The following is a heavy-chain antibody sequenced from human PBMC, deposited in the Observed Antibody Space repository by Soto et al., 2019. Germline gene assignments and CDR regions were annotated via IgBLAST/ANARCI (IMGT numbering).Heavy chain of an antibody. CDR3: ARGGRRSPVMDV. J-gene: IGHJ6*02. CDR2: IYYSGST. V-gene: IGHV4-31*03. CDR1: GGSISSGGYY. Sequence: QVQLQESGPGLVKPSQTLSLTCTVSGGSISSGGYYWSWIRQHPGKGLEWIGYIYYSGSTYYNPSLKSRVTISVDTSKNQFSRKLSSVTAADTAVYYCARGGRRSPVMDVWGQGTTVTVSS.